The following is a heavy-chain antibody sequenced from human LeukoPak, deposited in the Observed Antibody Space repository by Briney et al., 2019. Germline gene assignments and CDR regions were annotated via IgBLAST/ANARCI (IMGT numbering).Heavy chain of an antibody. CDR1: EFTFSSYS. D-gene: IGHD1-26*01. V-gene: IGHV3-48*01. Sequence: GGSLRLSCAASEFTFSSYSMNWVRQAPGKGLEWVSYITNSGNSKSYADSVKGRFTISRDNTKNTLYLQMNSLRAEDTAVYYCARDGSGSYFYPDYWGQGTLVTVSS. J-gene: IGHJ4*02. CDR2: ITNSGNSK. CDR3: ARDGSGSYFYPDY.